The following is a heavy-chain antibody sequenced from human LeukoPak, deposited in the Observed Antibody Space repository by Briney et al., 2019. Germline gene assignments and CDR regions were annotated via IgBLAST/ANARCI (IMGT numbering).Heavy chain of an antibody. CDR1: GFTFSSYA. CDR2: ISGRGRST. CDR3: ARGGPYYYDSSGYRGAFDI. J-gene: IGHJ3*02. Sequence: GGSLRLSCAASGFTFSSYAMSWVRQAPGKGLEWVSGISGRGRSTYYADSVKGRFTISRDNSKNTLYLQMNSLRAEDTAVYYCARGGPYYYDSSGYRGAFDIWGQGTMVTVSS. D-gene: IGHD3-22*01. V-gene: IGHV3-23*01.